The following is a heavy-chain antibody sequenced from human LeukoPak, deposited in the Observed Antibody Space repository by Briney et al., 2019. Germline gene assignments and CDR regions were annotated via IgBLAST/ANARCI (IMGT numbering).Heavy chain of an antibody. CDR3: ARISNTFGGVIVPSGAFDI. D-gene: IGHD3-16*02. CDR1: GGSFSGYY. CDR2: INHSGST. J-gene: IGHJ3*02. V-gene: IGHV4-34*01. Sequence: SETLSLTCAVYGGSFSGYYWSWIRQPPGKGLEWIGEINHSGSTYYNPSLKSRVTISVDRSKNQFSLKLSSVTAADTAVYYCARISNTFGGVIVPSGAFDIWGQGTMVTVSS.